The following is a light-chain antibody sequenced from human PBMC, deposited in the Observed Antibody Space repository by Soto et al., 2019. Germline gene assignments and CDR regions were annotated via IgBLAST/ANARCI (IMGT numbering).Light chain of an antibody. Sequence: QSALTQPRSVSGSPGESVTISCSGTSSDVGSYNYVSWYQQYPGKAPKVMIYDVSERPSEVPVRFSGSKSGNTASLTISGLQDEDEAEYCCCSYSGSDSVLFGGGTKVTVL. V-gene: IGLV2-11*01. J-gene: IGLJ3*02. CDR1: SSDVGSYNY. CDR2: DVS. CDR3: CSYSGSDSVL.